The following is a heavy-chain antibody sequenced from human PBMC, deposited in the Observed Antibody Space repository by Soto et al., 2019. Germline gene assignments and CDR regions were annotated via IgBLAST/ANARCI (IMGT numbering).Heavy chain of an antibody. CDR2: IIPILGIA. CDR1: GGTFSSYT. D-gene: IGHD5-12*01. CDR3: AGDHSGYDGDDAFDI. V-gene: IGHV1-69*02. Sequence: QVQLVQSGAEVKKPGSSVKVSCKASGGTFSSYTISWVRQAPGQGLEWMGRIIPILGIANYAQKFQGRVTITADKSTSTAYMELSSLRSEDTAVYYCAGDHSGYDGDDAFDIWGQGTMVTVSS. J-gene: IGHJ3*02.